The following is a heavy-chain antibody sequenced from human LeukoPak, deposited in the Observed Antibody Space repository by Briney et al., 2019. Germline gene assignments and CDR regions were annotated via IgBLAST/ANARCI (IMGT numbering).Heavy chain of an antibody. Sequence: PGGSLRLSCAASGFTFYNYWMSWVRQAPGKGLEWVANIKQDGSQRFYVGSVRGRFTISRDNAKNSLYLQMNSLRADDTAVYYCARTEWFDPWGQGTLVTVSS. CDR1: GFTFYNYW. CDR3: ARTEWFDP. J-gene: IGHJ5*02. CDR2: IKQDGSQR. V-gene: IGHV3-7*01.